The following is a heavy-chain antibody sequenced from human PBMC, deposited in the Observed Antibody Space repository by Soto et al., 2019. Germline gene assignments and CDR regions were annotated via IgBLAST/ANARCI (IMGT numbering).Heavy chain of an antibody. CDR3: ARRTPLYASESSRFDP. J-gene: IGHJ5*02. CDR1: GGSITGTTNY. V-gene: IGHV4-39*01. D-gene: IGHD3-10*01. CDR2: VDYTGST. Sequence: LSLTCTVSGGSITGTTNYWGWIRQPPGKGLEWIGTVDYTGSTNYNPSLESRVTISVDTSKNQFSLNLRSVTAADTAVYYCARRTPLYASESSRFDPWGQGALVTVSS.